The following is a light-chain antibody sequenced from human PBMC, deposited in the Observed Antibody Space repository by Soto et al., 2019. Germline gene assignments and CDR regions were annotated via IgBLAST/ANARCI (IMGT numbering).Light chain of an antibody. V-gene: IGLV4-60*03. CDR3: ETWDSNTWV. CDR2: LEGSGSY. Sequence: QAVLTQSSSASASLGSSVKLTCTLSSGHSSYIIAWHQQQPGKAPRYLMKLEGSGSYNKGGGVPDRFSGSSSGADRYLTISSLQSEDEADYYCETWDSNTWVFGGGTKLTVL. CDR1: SGHSSYI. J-gene: IGLJ3*02.